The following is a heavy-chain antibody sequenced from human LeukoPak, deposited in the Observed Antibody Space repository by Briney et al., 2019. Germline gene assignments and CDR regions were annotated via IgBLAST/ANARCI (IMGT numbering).Heavy chain of an antibody. Sequence: ASVKVSCKASGYTFTSFDINWVRQATGQGLEWMGWINPNSGGTNYAQKFQGRVTMTRDTSISTAYMGLSRLRSDDTAVYYCAREEGGMDVWGQGTTVTVSS. J-gene: IGHJ6*02. CDR2: INPNSGGT. CDR3: AREEGGMDV. V-gene: IGHV1-2*02. CDR1: GYTFTSFD.